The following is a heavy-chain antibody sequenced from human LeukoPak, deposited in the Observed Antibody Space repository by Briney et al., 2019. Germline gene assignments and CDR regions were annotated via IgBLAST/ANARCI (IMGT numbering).Heavy chain of an antibody. CDR1: GGSLSSGSYY. Sequence: SQTLSLTCTVSGGSLSSGSYYWSWIRQPAGKGLEWIGRIYYSGSTHYSPSLKSRVTISVDMSKNQFSLKLSSVTAADTAIYYCARDASRIQLWPLWGQGTLVTVSS. CDR2: IYYSGST. CDR3: ARDASRIQLWPL. V-gene: IGHV4-61*02. D-gene: IGHD5-18*01. J-gene: IGHJ4*02.